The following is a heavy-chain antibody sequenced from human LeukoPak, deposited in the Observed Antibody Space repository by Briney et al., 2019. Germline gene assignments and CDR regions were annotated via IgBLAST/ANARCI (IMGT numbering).Heavy chain of an antibody. D-gene: IGHD6-6*01. CDR1: GDSVSSNSVT. Sequence: SQTLSLTCAISGDSVSSNSVTWNWLRQSPSRGLEWLGRTYYKSKWYNDYALSVKGRITINADTSRNQFSLQLNSVSPEDTAVYYCAREDSSYRFDYWGQGTLVTVSS. J-gene: IGHJ4*02. V-gene: IGHV6-1*01. CDR3: AREDSSYRFDY. CDR2: TYYKSKWYN.